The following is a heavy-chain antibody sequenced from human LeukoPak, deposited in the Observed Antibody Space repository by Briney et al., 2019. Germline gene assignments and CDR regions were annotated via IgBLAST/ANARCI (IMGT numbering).Heavy chain of an antibody. CDR1: GFIFSDSA. D-gene: IGHD6-19*01. CDR3: TTYRSGHY. J-gene: IGHJ4*02. Sequence: PGGSLRLSCAASGFIFSDSAMHWVRQTSGKGLEWVGRIRSKANSYATTYAASVKGRFTISRDDSANTAYLQMNSLKTEDTAVYYCTTYRSGHYWGQGTLVTVSS. V-gene: IGHV3-73*01. CDR2: IRSKANSYAT.